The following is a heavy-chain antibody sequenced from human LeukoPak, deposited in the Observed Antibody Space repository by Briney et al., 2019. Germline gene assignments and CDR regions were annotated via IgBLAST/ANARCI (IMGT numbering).Heavy chain of an antibody. J-gene: IGHJ4*02. CDR1: GGSISSGGYY. D-gene: IGHD3-22*01. Sequence: SETLSLTCTVSGGSISSGGYYWSWIRQHPGKGLEWIGYVYYSGSTYYNPSLKSRVTISVDTSKNQFSLKLSSVTAADTAVYYCARDLSPAYYYDSSGYSPFGYWGQGTLVTVSS. CDR3: ARDLSPAYYYDSSGYSPFGY. CDR2: VYYSGST. V-gene: IGHV4-31*03.